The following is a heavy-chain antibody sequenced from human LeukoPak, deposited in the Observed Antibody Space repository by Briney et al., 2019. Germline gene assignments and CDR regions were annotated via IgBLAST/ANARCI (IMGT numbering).Heavy chain of an antibody. D-gene: IGHD1-1*01. V-gene: IGHV3-21*01. Sequence: GGSLRLSCAASGFTFSDYNMNWVRQSPEKGLEWVSSITSGTTYIYYADSVRGRFTLSRDNAKNSLYLQMNSLRAEDTAVYYCARDESQLEPPPADYYYYMDVWGKGTTVTVSS. CDR2: ITSGTTYI. CDR1: GFTFSDYN. CDR3: ARDESQLEPPPADYYYYMDV. J-gene: IGHJ6*03.